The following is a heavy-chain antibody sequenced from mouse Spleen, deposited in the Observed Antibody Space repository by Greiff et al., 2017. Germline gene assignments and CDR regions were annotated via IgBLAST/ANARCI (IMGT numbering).Heavy chain of an antibody. CDR3: ARGFAY. V-gene: IGHV1-59*01. Sequence: QVQLQQPGAELVRPGTSVKLSCKASGYTFTSYWMHWVKQRPGQGLEWIGVIDPSDSYTNYNQKFKGKATLTVDTSSSTAYMQLSSLTSEDSAVYYCARGFAYWGQGTTLTVSP. J-gene: IGHJ2*01. CDR2: IDPSDSYT. CDR1: GYTFTSYW.